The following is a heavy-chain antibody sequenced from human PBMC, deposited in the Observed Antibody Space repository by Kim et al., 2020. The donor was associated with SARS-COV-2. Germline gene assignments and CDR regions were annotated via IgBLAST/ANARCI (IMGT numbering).Heavy chain of an antibody. CDR3: ARAMVYSSSMDLGGFDY. CDR1: GGSFSGYY. CDR2: INHSGST. V-gene: IGHV4-34*01. D-gene: IGHD6-6*01. J-gene: IGHJ4*02. Sequence: SETLSLTCAVYGGSFSGYYWSWIRQPPGKGLEWIGVINHSGSTNYNPSLKSRVTISVDTSKNQFSLKLSSVTAADTAVDYCARAMVYSSSMDLGGFDYWGQGTLVTVSS.